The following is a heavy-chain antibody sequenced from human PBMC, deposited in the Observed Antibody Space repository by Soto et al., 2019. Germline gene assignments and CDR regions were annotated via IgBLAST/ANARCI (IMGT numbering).Heavy chain of an antibody. CDR2: IRSRANNFAT. D-gene: IGHD2-2*02. J-gene: IGHJ6*02. CDR1: GFIFSGSA. CDR3: ARGQGAAIGDYYYHGMDV. Sequence: EVQLVESGGGLVQPGGSLKLSCAASGFIFSGSAIHWVRQASGKGLEWVGRIRSRANNFATSSAASVKGRFTFSRDDSKNTAYLQRNPLKPEDTAVYYCARGQGAAIGDYYYHGMDVWGQGTTVTVSS. V-gene: IGHV3-73*02.